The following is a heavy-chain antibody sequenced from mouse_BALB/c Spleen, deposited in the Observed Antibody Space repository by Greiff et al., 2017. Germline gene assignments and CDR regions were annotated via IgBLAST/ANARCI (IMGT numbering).Heavy chain of an antibody. D-gene: IGHD2-3*01. CDR1: GYTFTSYT. CDR2: INPSSGYT. Sequence: QVQLKQSAAELARPGASVKMSCKASGYTFTSYTMHWVKQRPGQGLEWIGYINPSSGYTEYNQKFKDKTTLTADKSSSTAYMQLSSLTSEDSAVYYCARRGLLRRSGYFDVWGAGTTVTVSS. J-gene: IGHJ1*01. V-gene: IGHV1-4*02. CDR3: ARRGLLRRSGYFDV.